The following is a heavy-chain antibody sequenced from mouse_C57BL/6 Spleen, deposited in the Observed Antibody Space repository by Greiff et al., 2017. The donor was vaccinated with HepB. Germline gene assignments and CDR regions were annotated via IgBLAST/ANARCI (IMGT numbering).Heavy chain of an antibody. V-gene: IGHV1-31*01. D-gene: IGHD1-1*01. CDR2: IYPYNGVS. J-gene: IGHJ4*01. Sequence: EVKLVESGPELVKPGASVKISCKASGYSFTGYYMHWVKQSHGNILDWIGYIYPYNGVSSYNQKFKGKATLTVDKSSSTAYMELRSLTSEDSAVYYCARGDTTVVEGYAMDYWGQGTSVTVSS. CDR1: GYSFTGYY. CDR3: ARGDTTVVEGYAMDY.